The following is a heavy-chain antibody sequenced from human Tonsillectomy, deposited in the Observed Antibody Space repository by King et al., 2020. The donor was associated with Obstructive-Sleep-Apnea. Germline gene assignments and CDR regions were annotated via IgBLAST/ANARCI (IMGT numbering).Heavy chain of an antibody. CDR1: GFNFSSYW. CDR2: IKQYGSEN. V-gene: IGHV3-7*01. D-gene: IGHD4-17*01. CDR3: ARVDDYGDYSFDY. Sequence: VQLVESGGGLVQPGGSLRLSCAASGFNFSSYWVTWVPKALGKGLAWGANIKQYGSENYYGDSVKCRFTISRDNAKNSLFLQMTTLGAEDTAVYYCARVDDYGDYSFDYWGQGTLVTVSS. J-gene: IGHJ4*02.